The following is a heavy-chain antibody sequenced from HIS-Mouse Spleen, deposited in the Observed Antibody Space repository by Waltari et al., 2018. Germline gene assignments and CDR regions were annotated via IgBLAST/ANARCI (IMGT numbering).Heavy chain of an antibody. D-gene: IGHD3-3*01. Sequence: QVQLVQSGAEVKKPGASVKVSCKASGYTFTSYDINWVRQATGQGLEWMGWMNTHSGNTGDAQKCQGRVTMTRNTSISTAYMELSSLRSEDTAVYYCARVYYDFWSGYYYWGQGTLVTVSS. CDR3: ARVYYDFWSGYYY. CDR1: GYTFTSYD. V-gene: IGHV1-8*01. CDR2: MNTHSGNT. J-gene: IGHJ4*02.